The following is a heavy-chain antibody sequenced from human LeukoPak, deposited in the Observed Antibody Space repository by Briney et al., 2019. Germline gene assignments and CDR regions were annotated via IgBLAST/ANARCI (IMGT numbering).Heavy chain of an antibody. V-gene: IGHV3-23*01. CDR3: AKGQELDDGVFDS. CDR1: GFTFSSYS. Sequence: GGSLRLSCAASGFTFSSYSMNWVRQAPGKGLEWVSTIRTNGDTAYNTDSVKGRFTISRDNSKNTLYLQMSSLRVEDTAIYYCAKGQELDDGVFDSWGQGTLVTVSS. J-gene: IGHJ4*02. CDR2: IRTNGDTA. D-gene: IGHD1-1*01.